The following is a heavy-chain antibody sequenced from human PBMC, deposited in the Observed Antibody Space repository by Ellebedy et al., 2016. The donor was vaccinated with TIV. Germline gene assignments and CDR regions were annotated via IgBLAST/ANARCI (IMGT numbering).Heavy chain of an antibody. J-gene: IGHJ4*02. V-gene: IGHV3-30-3*01. D-gene: IGHD3-16*01. CDR1: GFTFSSYA. CDR3: ARGRDLPFY. Sequence: GESLKISXAASGFTFSSYAMHWVRQAPGKGLEWVAVISYDGSNKYYADSVKGRFTISRDNSKNTLYLQMNSLRAEDTAVYYCARGRDLPFYWGQGTLVTVSS. CDR2: ISYDGSNK.